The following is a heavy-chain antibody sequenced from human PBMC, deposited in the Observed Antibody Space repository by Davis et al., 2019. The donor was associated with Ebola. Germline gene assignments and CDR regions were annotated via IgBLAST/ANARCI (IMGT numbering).Heavy chain of an antibody. CDR1: GFTFRSYW. J-gene: IGHJ4*02. CDR2: INQDASGK. D-gene: IGHD1-26*01. V-gene: IGHV3-7*03. CDR3: ARDRVGAFFDY. Sequence: PGGSLRLSCAASGFTFRSYWMTWVRQAPGKGLEWVAHINQDASGKYYLDSVKGRFTISRDNAKNSLYLQMSSLRADDTAVYYCARDRVGAFFDYWGQGTLVTVSS.